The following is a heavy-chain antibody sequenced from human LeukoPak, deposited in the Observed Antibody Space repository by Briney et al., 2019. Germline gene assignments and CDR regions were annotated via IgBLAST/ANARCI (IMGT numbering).Heavy chain of an antibody. CDR3: AREYYYDSYTGYFDY. Sequence: SETLSLTCAVYGGSFSGYYWSWIRQPPGKGLEWIGEINHSGSTNYNPSLKSRVTISVDTSKNQFSLKLSSVTAADTAVYYCAREYYYDSYTGYFDYWGQGTLVTVSS. D-gene: IGHD3-22*01. J-gene: IGHJ4*02. V-gene: IGHV4-34*09. CDR2: INHSGST. CDR1: GGSFSGYY.